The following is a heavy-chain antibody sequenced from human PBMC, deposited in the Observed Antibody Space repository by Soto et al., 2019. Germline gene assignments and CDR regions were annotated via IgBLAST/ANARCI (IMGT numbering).Heavy chain of an antibody. D-gene: IGHD3-3*01. V-gene: IGHV4-59*01. J-gene: IGHJ4*02. CDR3: ARLRDYDFWSGYYYYFDY. Sequence: SETLSLTCTVSGGSISSYYWSWIRQPPGKGLEWIGYIYYSGSTNYNPSLKSRVTISVDTSKNQFSLKLSSVTAADTAVYYCARLRDYDFWSGYYYYFDYWGQGTLVTVSS. CDR2: IYYSGST. CDR1: GGSISSYY.